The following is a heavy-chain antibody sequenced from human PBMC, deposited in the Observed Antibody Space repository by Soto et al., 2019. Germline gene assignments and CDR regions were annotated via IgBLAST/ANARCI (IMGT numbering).Heavy chain of an antibody. D-gene: IGHD3-10*01. Sequence: GGSLRLSCTVSGVTFSNYAMNWVRQAPGKGLEWVSSLSGSGGTTYYADSVKGRFIISRDNSKNTPYLLMNSLRAEDTALYYCAKQRADYGSGADTFYFDSWGQGALVTVSS. J-gene: IGHJ4*02. V-gene: IGHV3-23*01. CDR2: LSGSGGTT. CDR1: GVTFSNYA. CDR3: AKQRADYGSGADTFYFDS.